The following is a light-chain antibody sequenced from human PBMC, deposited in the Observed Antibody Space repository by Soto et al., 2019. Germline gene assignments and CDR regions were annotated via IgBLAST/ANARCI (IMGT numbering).Light chain of an antibody. CDR2: ASS. CDR1: QGISSY. CDR3: QQHNTFPVT. V-gene: IGKV1-9*01. J-gene: IGKJ1*01. Sequence: DILMTQSPSFLSASVGDRATISCWASQGISSYLAWYQHTPGQAPKLLIYASSTLPSGIPARFSGSGSGTEFTLTISSLQPEDFAYYYCQQHNTFPVTFGQGTKLDIK.